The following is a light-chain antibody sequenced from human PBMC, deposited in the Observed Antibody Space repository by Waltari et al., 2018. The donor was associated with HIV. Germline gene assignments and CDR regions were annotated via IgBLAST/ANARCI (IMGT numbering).Light chain of an antibody. J-gene: IGKJ1*01. CDR2: EAS. CDR1: QSVSSS. CDR3: QQRALWPPT. Sequence: EIVLTQSPATLSLSPGERATLSCWASQSVSSSLDWYQQKPAQAPRLLIYEASNRATGIPARFSGGGSGTDFTLTISSLEPEDVAVYYCQQRALWPPTFGQGTKVDIK. V-gene: IGKV3-11*01.